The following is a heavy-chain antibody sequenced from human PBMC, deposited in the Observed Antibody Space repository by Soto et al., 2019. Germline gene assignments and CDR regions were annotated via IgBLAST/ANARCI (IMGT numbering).Heavy chain of an antibody. CDR1: GGSISRDY. V-gene: IGHV4-59*01. J-gene: IGHJ6*02. CDR3: ARGRGYSGYGRYYYYYGMDV. Sequence: SETLSLTCTISGGSISRDYWSWIRQPPGKGLEWIGYIYYSGSTNYTPSLKSRVTISVDTSKNQFSLKLSSVTAADTAVYYCARGRGYSGYGRYYYYYGMDVWGQGTTVTVS. CDR2: IYYSGST. D-gene: IGHD5-12*01.